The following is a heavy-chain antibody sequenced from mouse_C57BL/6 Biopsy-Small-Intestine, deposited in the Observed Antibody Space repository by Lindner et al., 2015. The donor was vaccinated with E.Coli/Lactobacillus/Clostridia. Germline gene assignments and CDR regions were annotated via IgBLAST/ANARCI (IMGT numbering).Heavy chain of an antibody. V-gene: IGHV1-7*01. Sequence: VQLQESGAELAEHGASVKLSCKASGYTFTTFWMHWVKQRPGQGLEWIGYINTASGYAKYNQKFKDQATLTADKSSSTAYIQVNSLTYEDSAVYYCARHFTSAVATGAMDYWGQGTSVTVSS. CDR1: GYTFTTFW. J-gene: IGHJ4*01. D-gene: IGHD1-1*01. CDR2: INTASGYA. CDR3: ARHFTSAVATGAMDY.